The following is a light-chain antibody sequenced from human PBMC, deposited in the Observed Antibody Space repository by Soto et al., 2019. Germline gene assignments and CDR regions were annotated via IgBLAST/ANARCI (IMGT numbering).Light chain of an antibody. CDR2: RNN. Sequence: QSVLTQPTSASGTPGQKVTISCSGSSSNIGDNYVYWHQQLPGTAPKLLIYRNNQRPSGVPDRFSGSKSGTSASLAISGLRSEDEADYYCAAWDDSLSGYVFGPGTKVTVL. CDR1: SSNIGDNY. J-gene: IGLJ1*01. CDR3: AAWDDSLSGYV. V-gene: IGLV1-47*01.